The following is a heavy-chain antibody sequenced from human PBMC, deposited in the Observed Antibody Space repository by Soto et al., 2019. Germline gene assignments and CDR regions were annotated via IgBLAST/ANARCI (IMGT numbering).Heavy chain of an antibody. Sequence: TLSLTCTVSGASISGFYWSWIRKSAGKGLEWIERIYATGTTDYNPSLKSRVMMSVDTSKKQFSLKLRSVAAADTAVYYCVRDGTKTLRDWFDPWGQGISVTVSS. V-gene: IGHV4-4*07. D-gene: IGHD1-1*01. CDR1: GASISGFY. J-gene: IGHJ5*02. CDR2: IYATGTT. CDR3: VRDGTKTLRDWFDP.